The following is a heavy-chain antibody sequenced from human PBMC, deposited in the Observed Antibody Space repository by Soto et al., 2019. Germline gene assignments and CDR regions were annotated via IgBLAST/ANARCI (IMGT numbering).Heavy chain of an antibody. CDR1: GGSFSGYF. V-gene: IGHV4-34*01. CDR3: ARWVRGYIFDY. Sequence: SETLSLTCAVYGGSFSGYFWSWIRQPPGKGPEWIGEINHSGSTSYNPSLQSRVTISVDTSKSQFSLKLTSVTAADTAVYYCARWVRGYIFDYWGQGALVTVSS. CDR2: INHSGST. J-gene: IGHJ4*02. D-gene: IGHD3-10*01.